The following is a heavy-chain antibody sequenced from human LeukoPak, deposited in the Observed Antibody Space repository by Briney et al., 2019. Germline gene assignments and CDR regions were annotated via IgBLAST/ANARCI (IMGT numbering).Heavy chain of an antibody. CDR1: GGTFSSYA. CDR3: ARDLRPYYYYYGMDV. V-gene: IGHV1-69*13. D-gene: IGHD3-16*01. Sequence: ASVKVSCKDSGGTFSSYAISWVRQAPGQGLEWMGGIIPIFGTANYAQKFQGRVTITADESTSTAYMELSSLRSEDTAVYYCARDLRPYYYYYGMDVWGQGTTVTVSS. J-gene: IGHJ6*02. CDR2: IIPIFGTA.